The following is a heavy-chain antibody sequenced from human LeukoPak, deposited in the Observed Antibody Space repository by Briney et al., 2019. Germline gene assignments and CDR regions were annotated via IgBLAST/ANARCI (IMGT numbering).Heavy chain of an antibody. CDR3: ARDDYYDSSGYYDY. CDR1: GFTFSSYG. CDR2: IWYDGSNK. Sequence: GGSLRLSCAASGFTFSSYGMHWVRQAPGKGLEWVAVIWYDGSNKYYADSVKGRFTISRDNSKNTLYLQMNSLRAKDTAVYYCARDDYYDSSGYYDYWGQGTLVTVSS. V-gene: IGHV3-33*01. D-gene: IGHD3-22*01. J-gene: IGHJ4*02.